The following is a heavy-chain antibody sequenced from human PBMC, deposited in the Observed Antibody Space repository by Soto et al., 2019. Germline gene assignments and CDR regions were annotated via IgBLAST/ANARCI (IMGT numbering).Heavy chain of an antibody. CDR2: TYQSGSA. V-gene: IGHV4-30-2*06. CDR3: ARDYYGMDV. CDR1: GGSITSGGYS. Sequence: TLYLTCTVSGGSITSGGYSGTWIRQSPGKGLEWIGYTYQSGSAYYNPSLKSRVTISVDRSKNQFSLNLTSVTAADTAVYYCARDYYGMDVWGQGTTVTVSS. J-gene: IGHJ6*02.